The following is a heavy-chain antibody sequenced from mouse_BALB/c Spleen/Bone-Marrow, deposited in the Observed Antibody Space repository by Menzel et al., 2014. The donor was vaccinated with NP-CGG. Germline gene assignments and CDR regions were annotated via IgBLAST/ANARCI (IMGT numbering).Heavy chain of an antibody. CDR3: ARVGLRLPYYFDY. D-gene: IGHD1-2*01. CDR2: IDPSDSET. Sequence: VQRVESRPQVVRPGASVKISCKASGYSFTSYWMHWVKQRPGQGLEWIGMIDPSDSETRLNLKFKDKATLTVDKSSSTAYMQLSSPTSEDSAVYYCARVGLRLPYYFDYWGQGTTLTVSS. J-gene: IGHJ2*01. CDR1: GYSFTSYW. V-gene: IGHV1S126*01.